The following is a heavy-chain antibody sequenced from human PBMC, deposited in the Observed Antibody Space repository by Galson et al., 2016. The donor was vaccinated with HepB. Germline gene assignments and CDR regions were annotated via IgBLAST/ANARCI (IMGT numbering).Heavy chain of an antibody. Sequence: SVKVSCKASGYTFTSFDINWVRQATGQGLEWMGWMNPNSGDTGYAQKFQGRVTVTRDTSKSTVYLELSSLRSEDTAVYYCARDGPHYVLRKYYVMDVWGKGTTVTVSS. V-gene: IGHV1-8*01. J-gene: IGHJ6*04. CDR1: GYTFTSFD. D-gene: IGHD2-8*01. CDR2: MNPNSGDT. CDR3: ARDGPHYVLRKYYVMDV.